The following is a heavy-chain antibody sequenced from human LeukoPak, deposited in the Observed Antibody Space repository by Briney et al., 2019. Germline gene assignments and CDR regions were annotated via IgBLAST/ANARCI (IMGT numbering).Heavy chain of an antibody. CDR1: GGSISSYY. D-gene: IGHD3-22*01. Sequence: SETLSLTCTVSGGSISSYYWSWIRQPAGKGLEWIGRIYTSGSTNYNPSLKSRVTMSVDTSKNQFSLKLSSVTAADTAVYYCARDERLLLDDAFDIWGQGTMVTVSS. V-gene: IGHV4-4*07. CDR2: IYTSGST. J-gene: IGHJ3*02. CDR3: ARDERLLLDDAFDI.